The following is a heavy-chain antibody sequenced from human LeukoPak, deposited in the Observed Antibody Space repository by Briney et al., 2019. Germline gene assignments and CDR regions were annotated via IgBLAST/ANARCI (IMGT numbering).Heavy chain of an antibody. V-gene: IGHV3-30*03. CDR3: ARDRAWNYFDY. Sequence: GGSLRLSCAPSGFTFSRHGMHWVRQAPGKGLEGVAIISNDGSRKYYAHSVEGRFTISRDNSKNTMYLQMDRLRAEDTAVYYCARDRAWNYFDYWGQGTLVTVSS. CDR1: GFTFSRHG. CDR2: ISNDGSRK. J-gene: IGHJ4*02. D-gene: IGHD3-3*01.